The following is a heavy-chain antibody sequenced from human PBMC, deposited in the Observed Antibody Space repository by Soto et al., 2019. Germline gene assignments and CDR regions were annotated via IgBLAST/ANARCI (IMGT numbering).Heavy chain of an antibody. CDR1: GDTFRSYA. CDR3: ARPSSSSGYYLWYFDY. J-gene: IGHJ4*02. Sequence: SVKVSCKASGDTFRSYAISWVRQAPGQGLEWMGGIIPMFGTANYAQNFQGRVTIIADESTSTAYMELSSLRSEDTAVYYCARPSSSSGYYLWYFDYWGQGTQVTVS. D-gene: IGHD3-22*01. CDR2: IIPMFGTA. V-gene: IGHV1-69*13.